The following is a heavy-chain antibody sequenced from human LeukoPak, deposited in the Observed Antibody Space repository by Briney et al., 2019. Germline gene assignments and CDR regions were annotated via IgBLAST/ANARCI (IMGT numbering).Heavy chain of an antibody. CDR1: GFTVSSIY. J-gene: IGHJ6*02. D-gene: IGHD4-17*01. Sequence: PGGSLRLSCAASGFTVSSIYMSWVRQAPGKGLEWVSVIYSGGSTYYADSVKGRFTISRDNSKNTLYLQMNSLRAEDTAVYYCARYYGDYYYYGMDVWGQGTTVTVSS. CDR3: ARYYGDYYYYGMDV. V-gene: IGHV3-66*01. CDR2: IYSGGST.